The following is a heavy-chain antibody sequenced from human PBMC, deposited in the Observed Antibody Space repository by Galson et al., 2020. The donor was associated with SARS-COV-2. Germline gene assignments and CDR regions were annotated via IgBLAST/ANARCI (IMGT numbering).Heavy chain of an antibody. Sequence: ASVKVSCKASGYTFTGYYMHWVRQAPGQGLEWMGWINPNSGGTNYAQKFQGRVTMTRDTSISTAYMELSRLRSDDTAVYYCARLYSSSSWNYYYYYGRDVRGQGTTVTVSS. CDR1: GYTFTGYY. CDR3: ARLYSSSSWNYYYYYGRDV. CDR2: INPNSGGT. D-gene: IGHD6-13*01. V-gene: IGHV1-2*02. J-gene: IGHJ6*02.